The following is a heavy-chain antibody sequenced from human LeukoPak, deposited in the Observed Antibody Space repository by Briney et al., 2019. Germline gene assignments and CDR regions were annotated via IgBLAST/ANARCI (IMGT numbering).Heavy chain of an antibody. CDR1: GFTLSNAW. J-gene: IGHJ6*03. CDR3: ARDPYSGDYGPYYYYMDV. Sequence: GGSLRLSCAASGFTLSNAWMNWVRQAPGKALEWVSSITSSSTYTYYADSVKGRYTISRDNAKNSLYLQMNGLRAEDTAVYYCARDPYSGDYGPYYYYMDVWGKGTTVTISS. CDR2: ITSSSTYT. D-gene: IGHD1-26*01. V-gene: IGHV3-21*01.